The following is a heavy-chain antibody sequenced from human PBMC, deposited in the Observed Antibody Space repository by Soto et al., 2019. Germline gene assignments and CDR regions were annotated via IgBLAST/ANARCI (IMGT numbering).Heavy chain of an antibody. CDR1: GFTFSSYE. Sequence: GGSLRLSCAASGFTFSSYEMNWVRQAPGKGLEWVSYISSSGSTIYYADSVKGLFTISIDNAKNSLYLQMNSLRAEDTAVYYCARGSGYDFWSGYVGYWGQGTLVTVSS. CDR3: ARGSGYDFWSGYVGY. J-gene: IGHJ4*02. D-gene: IGHD3-3*01. CDR2: ISSSGSTI. V-gene: IGHV3-48*03.